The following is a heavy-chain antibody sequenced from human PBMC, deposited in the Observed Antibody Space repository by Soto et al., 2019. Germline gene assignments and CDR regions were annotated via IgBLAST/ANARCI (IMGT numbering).Heavy chain of an antibody. CDR2: ISGSGGST. D-gene: IGHD4-17*01. CDR1: GFTFSSYA. V-gene: IGHV3-23*01. CDR3: AKDRPVGDTDYGDLGDAIQYFQH. J-gene: IGHJ1*01. Sequence: PGVSLRLSFAASGFTFSSYAMSWFRQAPGKGLEWVSAISGSGGSTYYADSVKGRFTISRDNSKNTLYLQMNSLRAEDTAVYYCAKDRPVGDTDYGDLGDAIQYFQHWGQGTLVTVSS.